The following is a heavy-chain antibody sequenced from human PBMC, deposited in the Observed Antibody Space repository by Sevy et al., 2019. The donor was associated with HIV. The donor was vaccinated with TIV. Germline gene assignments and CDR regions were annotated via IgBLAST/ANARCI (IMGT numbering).Heavy chain of an antibody. CDR3: ARELAVAGKEVYYYYYYGMDV. J-gene: IGHJ6*02. D-gene: IGHD6-19*01. CDR1: GFTFSSYA. Sequence: GGSLRLSCAASGFTFSSYAMHWVRQAPGKGLEWVAVISYDGSNKYYADSVKGRFTISRDNSKNTLYLQMDSLRAEDPAMYYCARELAVAGKEVYYYYYYGMDVWGQGTTVTVSS. CDR2: ISYDGSNK. V-gene: IGHV3-30*04.